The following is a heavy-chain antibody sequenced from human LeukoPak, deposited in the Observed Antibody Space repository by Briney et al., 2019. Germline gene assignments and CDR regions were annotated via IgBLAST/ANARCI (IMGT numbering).Heavy chain of an antibody. CDR2: IYTSGST. CDR3: ARGGCSSTSCYFDYAFDI. V-gene: IGHV4-59*10. D-gene: IGHD2-2*01. J-gene: IGHJ3*02. Sequence: SETLSLTCAVYGGSFSGYYWSWIRQPAGKGLEWIGRIYTSGSTNYNPSLKSRVTMSVDTSKNQFSLKLSSVTAADTAVYYCARGGCSSTSCYFDYAFDIWGQGTMVTVSS. CDR1: GGSFSGYY.